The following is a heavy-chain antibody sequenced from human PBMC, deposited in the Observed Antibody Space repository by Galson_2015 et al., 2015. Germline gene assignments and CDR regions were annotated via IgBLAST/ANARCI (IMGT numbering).Heavy chain of an antibody. CDR1: GGSISSYY. V-gene: IGHV4-59*01. CDR2: IYYSGST. Sequence: ETLSLTCTVSGGSISSYYWSWIRQPPGKGLEWIGYIYYSGSTNYNPSLKSRVTISVDTSKNQFSLKLSSVTAADTAVYYCAVAAAGFTYYFDYWGQGTLVTVSS. D-gene: IGHD6-13*01. CDR3: AVAAAGFTYYFDY. J-gene: IGHJ4*02.